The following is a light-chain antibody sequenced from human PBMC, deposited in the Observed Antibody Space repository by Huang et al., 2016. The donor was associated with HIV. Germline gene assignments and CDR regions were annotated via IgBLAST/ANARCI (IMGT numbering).Light chain of an antibody. Sequence: DIQMTQSPSSLSASVGDRVTITCQASQDIGKYVNWYQQKPGKAPKVLLYGASNSETGVPSRFSGSVSGTAFTFTINSLQPEDIATYYCQHYDSLPPWTFGKGTKVEIK. CDR3: QHYDSLPPWT. CDR1: QDIGKY. J-gene: IGKJ1*01. CDR2: GAS. V-gene: IGKV1-33*01.